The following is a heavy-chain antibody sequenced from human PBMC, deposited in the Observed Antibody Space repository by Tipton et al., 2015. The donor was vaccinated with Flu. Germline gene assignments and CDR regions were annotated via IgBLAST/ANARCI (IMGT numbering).Heavy chain of an antibody. Sequence: TLSLTCTVSGGSISSYYWSWIRQPAGKGLEWIGRIYTSGSTNYNPSLKSRVTMSVDTSKNQFSLKLSSVTAVDTAVYYCARDSDSYGFNMDVWGKGTTVTVSS. J-gene: IGHJ6*03. CDR3: ARDSDSYGFNMDV. CDR1: GGSISSYY. D-gene: IGHD5-18*01. CDR2: IYTSGST. V-gene: IGHV4-4*07.